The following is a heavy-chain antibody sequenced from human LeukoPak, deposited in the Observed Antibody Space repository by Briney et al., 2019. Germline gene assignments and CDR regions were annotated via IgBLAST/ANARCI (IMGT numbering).Heavy chain of an antibody. CDR2: ISYDAKYK. J-gene: IGHJ4*02. CDR3: ARGRVVPATRLDY. D-gene: IGHD2-15*01. V-gene: IGHV3-30*04. Sequence: GRSLRLSCAASGFTFSNYAMHWVRQAPGKGLEWVAVISYDAKYKYYADSLKGRFTIPRDNSNNTLYLQMNSLGSEDTAVYYCARGRVVPATRLDYWGRGTLVTVSS. CDR1: GFTFSNYA.